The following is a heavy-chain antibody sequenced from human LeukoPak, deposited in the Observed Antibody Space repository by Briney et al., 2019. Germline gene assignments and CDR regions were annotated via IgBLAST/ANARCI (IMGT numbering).Heavy chain of an antibody. Sequence: SETLSLTCTVSGGSISSDYWSWIRQPPGKGLEWIAYIHNSGTTNYNPSLKGRVTMSVDTSKNQFSLKVNSVTTADTAVYYCARTLDSGSADFWGQGTLVTVSS. V-gene: IGHV4-59*01. CDR1: GGSISSDY. CDR2: IHNSGTT. CDR3: ARTLDSGSADF. J-gene: IGHJ4*02. D-gene: IGHD6-6*01.